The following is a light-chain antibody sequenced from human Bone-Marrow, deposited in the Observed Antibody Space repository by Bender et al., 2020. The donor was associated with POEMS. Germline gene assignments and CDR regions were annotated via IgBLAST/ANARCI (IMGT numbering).Light chain of an antibody. V-gene: IGLV1-44*01. CDR1: SSNFGNNA. J-gene: IGLJ3*02. Sequence: QSVLTQPPSASATPAQSATISSSGTSSNFGNNAANWYQHVPGTAPKLLIYGNNQRPSGVPDRFSGSTSDHSASLAISGLHSDDEADYYWSSWDDSLNGWVFGGGTKLTVL. CDR3: SSWDDSLNGWV. CDR2: GNN.